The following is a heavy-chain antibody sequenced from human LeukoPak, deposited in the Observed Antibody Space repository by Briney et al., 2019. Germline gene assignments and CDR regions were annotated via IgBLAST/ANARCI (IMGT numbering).Heavy chain of an antibody. J-gene: IGHJ3*02. D-gene: IGHD2-2*01. CDR2: IYHSGST. CDR3: ASSKLGYCSSTSCYRPQAFDI. V-gene: IGHV4-34*01. CDR1: GGSFSDHY. Sequence: SETLSLTCAVYGGSFSDHYWSWIRQPPGKGLEWIGSIYHSGSTYYNPSLKSRVTISVDTSKNQFSLKLSSVTAADTAVYYCASSKLGYCSSTSCYRPQAFDIWGQGTMVTVSS.